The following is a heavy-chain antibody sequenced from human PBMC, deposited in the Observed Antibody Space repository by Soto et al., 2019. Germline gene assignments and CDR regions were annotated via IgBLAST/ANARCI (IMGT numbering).Heavy chain of an antibody. CDR1: GFSFDNHA. Sequence: GGSLRLSCAASGFSFDNHAMHWVRQAPGRGLEWVSGISWNSDNTGYADSVKGRFTISRDNSKNTLYLQLNSLRAEDTAVYYCAKEVPGHFDYWGQGTLVTVSS. V-gene: IGHV3-9*01. CDR2: ISWNSDNT. CDR3: AKEVPGHFDY. J-gene: IGHJ4*02.